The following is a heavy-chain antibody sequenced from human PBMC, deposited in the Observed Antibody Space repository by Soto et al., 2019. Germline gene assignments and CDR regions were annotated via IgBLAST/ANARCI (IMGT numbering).Heavy chain of an antibody. Sequence: GGSLRLSCAASGFTFSSYAMHWVRQAPGKGLEWVAVISYDGSNKYYADSVKGRFTISRDNSKNTLYLQMSSLRAEDTAVYYCARERNYDILTGPNDYWGQGTLVTVSS. CDR2: ISYDGSNK. V-gene: IGHV3-30-3*01. CDR3: ARERNYDILTGPNDY. J-gene: IGHJ4*02. D-gene: IGHD3-9*01. CDR1: GFTFSSYA.